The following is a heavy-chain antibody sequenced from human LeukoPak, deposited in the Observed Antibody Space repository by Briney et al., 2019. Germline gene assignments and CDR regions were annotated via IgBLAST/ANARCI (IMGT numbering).Heavy chain of an antibody. D-gene: IGHD7-27*01. J-gene: IGHJ4*02. CDR3: ARRGANWALH. CDR1: GGSFSGYY. Sequence: SETLSLTCAVYGGSFSGYYWSWIRQPPGKGLEWIGEINHSGSTNYNPSLKSRVTISVDTSKNQFSLKLSSVTAADTAVYYCARRGANWALHWGQGALVTVSS. CDR2: INHSGST. V-gene: IGHV4-34*01.